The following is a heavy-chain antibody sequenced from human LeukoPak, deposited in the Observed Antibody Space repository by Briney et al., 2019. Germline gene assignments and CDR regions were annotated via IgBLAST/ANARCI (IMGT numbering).Heavy chain of an antibody. CDR3: ARDGVGVRYCFDY. CDR2: ISYDGRKT. J-gene: IGHJ4*02. V-gene: IGHV3-30*04. D-gene: IGHD1-26*01. Sequence: PGRSLRLSCVGSGFTFSTYGMHWVRQAPGKGLEWVALISYDGRKTYYADSVKGRFTISRDISKDTLYLQMNSLRTEDTAVYHCARDGVGVRYCFDYRGQGTLVTISS. CDR1: GFTFSTYG.